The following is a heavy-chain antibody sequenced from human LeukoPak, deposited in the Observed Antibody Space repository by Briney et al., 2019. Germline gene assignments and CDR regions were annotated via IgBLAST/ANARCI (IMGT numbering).Heavy chain of an antibody. CDR1: GGSISSGDYY. D-gene: IGHD3-10*01. J-gene: IGHJ6*02. CDR2: IYYSGST. CDR3: ARVRGGWLGGYYYYYGMDV. V-gene: IGHV4-30-4*01. Sequence: PSETLSLTCTVSGGSISSGDYYWSWIRQPPGKGLEWIGYIYYSGSTYYKPSLKSRVTISVDTSKNQFSLKLSSVTAADTAVYYCARVRGGWLGGYYYYYGMDVWGQGTTVTVSS.